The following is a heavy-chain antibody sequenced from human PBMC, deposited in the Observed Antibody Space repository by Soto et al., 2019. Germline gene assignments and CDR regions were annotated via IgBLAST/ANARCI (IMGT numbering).Heavy chain of an antibody. V-gene: IGHV3-7*01. J-gene: IGHJ3*02. CDR1: GFTFSSYW. CDR2: IKQDGSEK. CDR3: ARDDGGHCVGGRCYWFDAFDI. Sequence: GGSLRLSCAASGFTFSSYWMTWVRQAPGKGLEWVANIKQDGSEKNYVDSVKGRFTISRDNAKNSLYLQMNSLRAEDTAVYYCARDDGGHCVGGRCYWFDAFDIWGQGTMVTVSS. D-gene: IGHD2-15*01.